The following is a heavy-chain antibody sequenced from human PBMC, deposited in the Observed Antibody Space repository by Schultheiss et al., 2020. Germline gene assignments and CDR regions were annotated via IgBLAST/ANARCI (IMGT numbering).Heavy chain of an antibody. V-gene: IGHV4-4*02. D-gene: IGHD3-10*01. CDR2: IYHSGST. J-gene: IGHJ6*02. CDR3: AYGSGSYYYYYYGMDV. Sequence: SATLSLTCAVSGGSISSSNWWSWVRQPPGKGLEWIGEIYHSGSTNYNPSLKSRVTISVDTSKNQFSLKLSSVTAADTAVYYCAYGSGSYYYYYYGMDVWGQGTTVTVSS. CDR1: GGSISSSNW.